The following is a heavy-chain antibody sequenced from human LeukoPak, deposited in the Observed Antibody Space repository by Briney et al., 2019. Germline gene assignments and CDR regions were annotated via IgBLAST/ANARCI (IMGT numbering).Heavy chain of an antibody. CDR3: ARGFWMESGLDY. J-gene: IGHJ4*02. CDR1: GGSISSYY. Sequence: PSETLSLTCTVSGGSISSYYWSWIRQPPGKGLEWIGYIYYSGSTNYNPSLKSRVTISVDTSKNQFSLKLSSVTAADTAVYYCARGFWMESGLDYWGQGTLVTVSS. V-gene: IGHV4-59*01. D-gene: IGHD3-3*01. CDR2: IYYSGST.